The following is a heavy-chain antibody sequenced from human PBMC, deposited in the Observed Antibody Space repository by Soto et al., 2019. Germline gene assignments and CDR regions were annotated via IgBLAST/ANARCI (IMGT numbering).Heavy chain of an antibody. CDR3: ARVGGSYYHVYYFDY. CDR1: GGSVSSANYY. Sequence: QVQLQESGPGLVKPSETLSLTCTVSGGSVSSANYYWGWIRQPPGKGLEWIGSIYYSGNTNYNPSLNGRATISGDTSKNRFSRRLSSVTAADTAVYYWARVGGSYYHVYYFDYGGQGPLFTVSS. D-gene: IGHD1-26*01. J-gene: IGHJ4*02. CDR2: IYYSGNT. V-gene: IGHV4-61*01.